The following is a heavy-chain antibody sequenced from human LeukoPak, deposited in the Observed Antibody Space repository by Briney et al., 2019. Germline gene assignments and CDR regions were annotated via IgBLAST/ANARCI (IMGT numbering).Heavy chain of an antibody. CDR1: GFTFGDYA. Sequence: GGSLRLSYTASGFTFGDYAMSWVRQAPGKGLEWVGFIRSKAYGGTTEYAASVKGRFTISRDDSKSIAYLQMNSLKTEDTAVYYCTRVRLDSSGYYIYYFDYWGQGTLVTVSS. J-gene: IGHJ4*02. V-gene: IGHV3-49*04. CDR2: IRSKAYGGTT. CDR3: TRVRLDSSGYYIYYFDY. D-gene: IGHD3-22*01.